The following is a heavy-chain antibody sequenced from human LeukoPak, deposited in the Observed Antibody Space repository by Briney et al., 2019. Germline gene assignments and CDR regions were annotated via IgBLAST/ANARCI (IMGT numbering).Heavy chain of an antibody. J-gene: IGHJ6*02. V-gene: IGHV7-4-1*01. D-gene: IGHD6-13*01. CDR1: GYTFTSYA. Sequence: ASVKVSCKASGYTFTSYAMNWVRQAPGQGLEWMGWINTNTGNPTYAQGFTGRFVFSLDTSVSTAYLQICSLKAEDTAVYYCARDVPYSSSWYGYYYYGMDVWGQGTTVTVSS. CDR3: ARDVPYSSSWYGYYYYGMDV. CDR2: INTNTGNP.